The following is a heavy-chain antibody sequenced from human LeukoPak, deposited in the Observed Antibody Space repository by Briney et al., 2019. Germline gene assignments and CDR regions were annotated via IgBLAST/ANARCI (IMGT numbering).Heavy chain of an antibody. D-gene: IGHD1-1*01. V-gene: IGHV3-21*01. CDR2: ISSSSSYI. CDR1: GFTFSSYS. J-gene: IGHJ4*02. CDR3: ARDPWNATPFDY. Sequence: GGSLRLSCAASGFTFSSYSMNWVRQAPGKGLEWVSSISSSSSYIYYADSVKGRFTISRDNAKNSLYLQMNSLRAEDTALYYCARDPWNATPFDYWGQGTLVTVS.